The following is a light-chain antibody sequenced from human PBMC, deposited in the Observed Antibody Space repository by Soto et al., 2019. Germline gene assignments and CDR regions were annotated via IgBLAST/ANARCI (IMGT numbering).Light chain of an antibody. V-gene: IGKV3-20*01. CDR2: GAS. Sequence: EIVLTQSPGTLSLSPGERATLSCRASQTVSSSYLAWYQQKPGQAPRLLIYGASSRATGIPDRSSGSGSRTDFTRPISGLEPDDLTLCGCKQYGRSPPGLCFGGWNTVEIQ. J-gene: IGKJ4*01. CDR1: QTVSSSY. CDR3: KQYGRSPPGLC.